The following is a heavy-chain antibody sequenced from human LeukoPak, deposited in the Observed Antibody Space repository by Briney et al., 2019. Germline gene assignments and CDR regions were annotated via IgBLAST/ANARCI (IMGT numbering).Heavy chain of an antibody. CDR3: ARVGDGYNSAPFDY. CDR2: INHRGST. J-gene: IGHJ4*02. V-gene: IGHV4-34*01. CDR1: GGSFSGYY. D-gene: IGHD5-24*01. Sequence: SETLSLTCAVYGGSFSGYYWSWIGQPPGKGLEWIGEINHRGSTNYNPSRKSRVTISVDTSKNQFSLKLSSVTAADTAVYNCARVGDGYNSAPFDYWGQGTLVTVSS.